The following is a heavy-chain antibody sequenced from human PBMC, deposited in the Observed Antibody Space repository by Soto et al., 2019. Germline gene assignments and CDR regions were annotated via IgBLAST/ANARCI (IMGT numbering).Heavy chain of an antibody. CDR2: ISSSSSYI. Sequence: GGSLRLSCAASGFTFSSYSMNWVRQAPGKGLEWVSSISSSSSYIYYADSVKGRFTISRDNAKNSLYLHMNSLRAEDTAVYYCAREEYGSGSYYCDYWGQGTLVTVSS. CDR1: GFTFSSYS. J-gene: IGHJ4*02. CDR3: AREEYGSGSYYCDY. V-gene: IGHV3-21*01. D-gene: IGHD3-10*01.